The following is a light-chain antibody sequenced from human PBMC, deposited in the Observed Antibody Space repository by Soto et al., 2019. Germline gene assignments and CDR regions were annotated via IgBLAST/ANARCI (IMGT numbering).Light chain of an antibody. CDR1: QSIRTDH. V-gene: IGKV3-20*01. CDR3: EYYGSSIT. J-gene: IGKJ4*01. CDR2: GTS. Sequence: EIVVTQSPGTLSLSPGERATLSCRARQSIRTDHLAWYQQNPGQPPRLLIYGTSSRATGGIADRFSGCGSGTDFTLTISILEPEDFAVYYCEYYGSSITFAGGTKVDIK.